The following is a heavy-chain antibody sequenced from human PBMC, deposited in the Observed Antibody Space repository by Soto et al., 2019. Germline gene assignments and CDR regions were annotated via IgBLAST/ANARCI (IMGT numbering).Heavy chain of an antibody. J-gene: IGHJ6*02. D-gene: IGHD5-18*01. V-gene: IGHV1-69*06. CDR1: GGTFSSYA. CDR3: ARVGDTAMEDYYYYGMDV. Sequence: QVQLVQSGAEVKKPGSSVKVSCKASGGTFSSYAISWVRQAPGQGLEWMGGIMPIFGTANYAQKFQGRVTITANKSTSTAYMELSSLRSEDTAVYYCARVGDTAMEDYYYYGMDVWGQGTTVTVSS. CDR2: IMPIFGTA.